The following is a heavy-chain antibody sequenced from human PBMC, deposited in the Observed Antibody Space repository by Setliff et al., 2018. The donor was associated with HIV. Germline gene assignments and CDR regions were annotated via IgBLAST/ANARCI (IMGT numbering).Heavy chain of an antibody. CDR1: GGSINSYY. D-gene: IGHD4-17*01. V-gene: IGHV4-59*01. CDR3: AREIYGGNSRPFDY. J-gene: IGHJ4*02. Sequence: SETLSLTCTVSGGSINSYYWSWIRQPPGKGLEWIAYIYYNGNTNYNPSLKSRVTISVDTSKNQFSLKLTSVTAADTAVYYCAREIYGGNSRPFDYWGQGALVTVSS. CDR2: IYYNGNT.